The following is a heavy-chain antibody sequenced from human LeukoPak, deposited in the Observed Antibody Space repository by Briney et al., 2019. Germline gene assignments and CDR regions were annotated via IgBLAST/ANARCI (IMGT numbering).Heavy chain of an antibody. CDR3: ARAPINYDYIWGSYRQPTYFDY. Sequence: SETLSLTCAVYGGSFSGYYWSWIRQPSGKGLEWIGEINHSGSTNYNPSLKSRVTISVDTSKNQFSLKLSSVTAADTAVYYCARAPINYDYIWGSYRQPTYFDYWGQGTLVTVSS. D-gene: IGHD3-16*02. V-gene: IGHV4-34*01. CDR1: GGSFSGYY. J-gene: IGHJ4*02. CDR2: INHSGST.